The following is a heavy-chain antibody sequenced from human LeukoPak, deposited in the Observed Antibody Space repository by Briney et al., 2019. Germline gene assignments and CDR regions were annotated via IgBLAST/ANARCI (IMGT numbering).Heavy chain of an antibody. Sequence: SETLSLTCTVSGGSISSSSYYWGWIRQPPGKGREWIGSIYYSGSTYYNPSLKSRVTISVDTSKNQFSLKLSSVTAADTAVYYCARVRYSSSWRLFDYWGQGTLVTVSS. CDR1: GGSISSSSYY. D-gene: IGHD6-13*01. CDR3: ARVRYSSSWRLFDY. V-gene: IGHV4-39*01. CDR2: IYYSGST. J-gene: IGHJ4*02.